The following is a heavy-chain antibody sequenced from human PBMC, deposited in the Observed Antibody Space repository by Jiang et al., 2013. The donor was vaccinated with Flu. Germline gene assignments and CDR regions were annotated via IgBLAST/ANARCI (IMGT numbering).Heavy chain of an antibody. J-gene: IGHJ3*02. D-gene: IGHD3-10*01. CDR3: VRQAGDTMLRGVIRDVFDI. CDR2: IYYSGST. Sequence: GSGLVKPSETLSLTCSVSGGSISSSIYYWAWIRQPPGKGLEWIGTIYYSGSTYYNPSLKSRVTISVDTSKNQFSLKLTSVTAADTTVYYCVRQAGDTMLRGVIRDVFDIWGQGTMATVSS. V-gene: IGHV4-39*01. CDR1: GGSISSSIYY.